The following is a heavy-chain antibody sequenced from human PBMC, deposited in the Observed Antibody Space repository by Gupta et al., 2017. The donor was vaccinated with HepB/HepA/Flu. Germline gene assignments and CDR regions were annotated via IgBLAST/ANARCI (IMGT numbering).Heavy chain of an antibody. CDR3: ARSDLNIVVNWFDP. D-gene: IGHD2-15*01. CDR1: GGSISSGGYY. J-gene: IGHJ5*02. Sequence: QVQLQESGPGLVKPSQTLSLTCTVSGGSISSGGYYWSWIRQHPGKGLEWIGYIYYSGSTYYNPSLKSRVTLSVDTSKNQFSLKLSSVTAADTAVYYCARSDLNIVVNWFDPWGQGTLVTVSS. CDR2: IYYSGST. V-gene: IGHV4-31*03.